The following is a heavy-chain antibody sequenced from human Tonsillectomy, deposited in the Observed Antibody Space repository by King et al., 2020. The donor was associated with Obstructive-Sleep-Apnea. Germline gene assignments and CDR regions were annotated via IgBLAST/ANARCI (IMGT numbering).Heavy chain of an antibody. V-gene: IGHV5-51*01. Sequence: VQLVQSGAEVKKPGASLRISCKVSGHSFTSYWIGWVRQMPGKGLEWMGIIYPGDSDTRYSPSFQGQVTISADKSIRTAYLQWSSLKASDTAMYYCARPGTSKYCSGGSCYRYYFYYWGQGTLVTVSS. CDR2: IYPGDSDT. J-gene: IGHJ4*02. CDR3: ARPGTSKYCSGGSCYRYYFYY. D-gene: IGHD2-15*01. CDR1: GHSFTSYW.